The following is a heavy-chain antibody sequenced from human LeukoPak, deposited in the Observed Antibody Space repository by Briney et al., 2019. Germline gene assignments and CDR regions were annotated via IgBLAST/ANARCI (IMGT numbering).Heavy chain of an antibody. V-gene: IGHV1-2*02. J-gene: IGHJ4*02. CDR2: IYPNSGGT. CDR1: GYTFTGYY. Sequence: ASVKVSCKASGYTFTGYYMHWVRQAPGQGLEWLGWIYPNSGGTKYAQKFQGRVTMTRDTSISTANMELSRLRSDDTAVYYCARDEGYCTNDVCLATIGHFDYWGQGTLVTVSS. D-gene: IGHD2-8*01. CDR3: ARDEGYCTNDVCLATIGHFDY.